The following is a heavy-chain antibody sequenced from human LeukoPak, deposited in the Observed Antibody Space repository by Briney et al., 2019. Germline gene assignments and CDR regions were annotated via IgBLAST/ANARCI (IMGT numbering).Heavy chain of an antibody. CDR1: GFTFSSYA. Sequence: GSLRLSCAASGFTFSSYAMHWVRQAPGKGLEWVAVISYDGSNKYYADSVKGRFTISRDNSKNTLYLQMNSLRAEDTAVYYCASQLYTEMVRFDYWGQGTLVTVSS. CDR3: ASQLYTEMVRFDY. V-gene: IGHV3-30-3*01. D-gene: IGHD3-10*01. CDR2: ISYDGSNK. J-gene: IGHJ4*02.